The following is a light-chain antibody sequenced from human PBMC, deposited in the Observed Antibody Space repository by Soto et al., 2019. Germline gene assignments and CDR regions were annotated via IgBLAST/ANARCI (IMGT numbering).Light chain of an antibody. Sequence: IQMTQSPSSLSASVGDRFTITCRASQGIRSYLAWYQQKPGKAPKLLIYAASTLQSGVPSRFSGSGSGTDFTITISCLQYEDFATYYCQQYYSYPRTFGQGTKVDIK. CDR2: AAS. J-gene: IGKJ1*01. V-gene: IGKV1-8*01. CDR1: QGIRSY. CDR3: QQYYSYPRT.